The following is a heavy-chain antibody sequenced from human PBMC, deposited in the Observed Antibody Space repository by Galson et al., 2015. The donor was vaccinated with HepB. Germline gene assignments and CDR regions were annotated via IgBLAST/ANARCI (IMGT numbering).Heavy chain of an antibody. Sequence: QSGAEVKKPGESLKISCKGSGYSFTSYWIGWVRQMPGKGLEWMGIIYPGDSDTRYSPSFQGQVTISADKSISTAYLQWSSLKASDTAMYYCARHQLWFGDNWDAVDIWGQGTMVTVSS. CDR3: ARHQLWFGDNWDAVDI. CDR2: IYPGDSDT. J-gene: IGHJ3*02. V-gene: IGHV5-51*01. D-gene: IGHD3-10*01. CDR1: GYSFTSYW.